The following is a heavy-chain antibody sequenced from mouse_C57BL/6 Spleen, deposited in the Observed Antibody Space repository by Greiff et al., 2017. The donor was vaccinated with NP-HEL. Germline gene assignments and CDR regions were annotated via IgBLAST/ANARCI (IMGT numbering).Heavy chain of an antibody. Sequence: EVQLQESGPGLVKPSQSLSLTCSVTGYSITSGYYWNWIRQFPGNKLEWMGYISYDGSNNYNPSLKNRISITRDTSKNQFFLKLNSVTTEDTATYCCPRERYCSRYDYCGQRTTLTVSS. CDR2: ISYDGSN. J-gene: IGHJ2*01. D-gene: IGHD1-1*01. CDR3: PRERYCSRYDY. CDR1: GYSITSGYY. V-gene: IGHV3-6*01.